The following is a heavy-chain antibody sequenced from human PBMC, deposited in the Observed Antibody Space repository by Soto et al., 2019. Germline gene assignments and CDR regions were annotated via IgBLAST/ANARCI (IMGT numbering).Heavy chain of an antibody. CDR1: GVCITSYF. D-gene: IGHD5-12*01. CDR3: ARERRDGYKRYFEF. J-gene: IGHJ4*02. CDR2: ISFSGAT. Sequence: PSETLSLACPVSGVCITSYFWSWILQTPGKGLDWIGSISFSGATYSNPSLKGRAALSVDTSENHLSLTLNSVTSADTAVYFCARERRDGYKRYFEFWRQGNQVTVSS. V-gene: IGHV4-59*01.